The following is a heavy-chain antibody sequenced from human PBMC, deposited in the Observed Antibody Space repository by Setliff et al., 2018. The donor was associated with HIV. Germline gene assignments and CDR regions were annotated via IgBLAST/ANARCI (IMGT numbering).Heavy chain of an antibody. V-gene: IGHV4-4*07. CDR1: DDPISSYY. CDR2: LYVSGDT. J-gene: IGHJ4*02. CDR3: ARHGTWNSQRFHFDY. Sequence: SDTLSLTCYVTDDPISSYYWSWVRQPAGKGLEWIGRLYVSGDTNYNPSLKSRVTMSLDTSKKHFSLNLKSVTAADTAVYYCARHGTWNSQRFHFDYWGQGTPVTVSS. D-gene: IGHD1-7*01.